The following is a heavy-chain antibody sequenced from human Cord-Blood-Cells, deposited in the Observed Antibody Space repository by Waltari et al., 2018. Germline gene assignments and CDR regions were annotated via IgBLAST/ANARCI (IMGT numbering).Heavy chain of an antibody. CDR1: GFTFSNAW. CDR3: KGFPSSSWDDY. Sequence: EVQLVESGGGLVKPGGSLRLSCAASGFTFSNAWMIWVRQAPGKGLEWVGRIKSKTDGGTTDYAAPVKGRFTISRDDSKNTLYLQMNSLKTEDTAVYYCKGFPSSSWDDYWGQGTLVTVSS. V-gene: IGHV3-15*01. J-gene: IGHJ4*02. CDR2: IKSKTDGGTT. D-gene: IGHD6-13*01.